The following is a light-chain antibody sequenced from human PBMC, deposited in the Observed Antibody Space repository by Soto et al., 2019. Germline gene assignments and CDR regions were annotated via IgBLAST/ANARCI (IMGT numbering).Light chain of an antibody. CDR3: SSYTSSSTRV. J-gene: IGLJ2*01. CDR2: EVS. CDR1: SSDVGGYNY. V-gene: IGLV2-14*01. Sequence: QTVVTQPASVSGSPGQSSTISCTGTSSDVGGYNYVSWDQQHPGQAPKLMIYEVSNRPSGVSNRFSGSKSGNTASLTISGLQAEDEAEYYCSSYTSSSTRVFGGGTTVTV.